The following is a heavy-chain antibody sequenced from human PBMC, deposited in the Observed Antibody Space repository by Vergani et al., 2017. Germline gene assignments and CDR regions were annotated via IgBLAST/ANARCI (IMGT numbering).Heavy chain of an antibody. V-gene: IGHV3-30*02. CDR2: IRYDGSNT. D-gene: IGHD3-10*01. J-gene: IGHJ4*02. CDR3: ASWSITMVRGGAFDY. Sequence: QVQLVESGGGVVQPGGSLRLSCGASGFTFSNYGMHWVRQAPGKGLEWVTFIRYDGSNTYYADSVKGRFTISRDNSKNTLFLQMNSLRPEDTAVYYCASWSITMVRGGAFDYWGQGTLVTVSS. CDR1: GFTFSNYG.